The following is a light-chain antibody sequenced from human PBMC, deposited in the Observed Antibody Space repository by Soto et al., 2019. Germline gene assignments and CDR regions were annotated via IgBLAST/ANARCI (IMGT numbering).Light chain of an antibody. CDR3: QQYHSYWALT. CDR1: QSISTW. CDR2: DAS. J-gene: IGKJ4*01. Sequence: DIQMTQSPSTLSASVGDRVTITCRASQSISTWLAWYQQKPGEAPKLLIYDASSLDSGVPSRFSGSGSGTEFTLTITSLQPDDFETYYCQQYHSYWALTFGGGTRVELK. V-gene: IGKV1-5*01.